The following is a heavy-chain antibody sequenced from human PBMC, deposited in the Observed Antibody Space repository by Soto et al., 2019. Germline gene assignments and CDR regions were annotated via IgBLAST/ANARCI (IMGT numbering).Heavy chain of an antibody. V-gene: IGHV1-69*13. CDR2: IIPIFGTA. CDR1: GGTFSSYA. Sequence: SVKVSCKASGGTFSSYAISWVRQAPGQGLEWMGGIIPIFGTANYAQKFQGRVTITADESTSTAYMELSSLRSEDTAVYYCARDYQSYYDSSGYSDYWGQGTLVTVSS. J-gene: IGHJ4*02. CDR3: ARDYQSYYDSSGYSDY. D-gene: IGHD3-22*01.